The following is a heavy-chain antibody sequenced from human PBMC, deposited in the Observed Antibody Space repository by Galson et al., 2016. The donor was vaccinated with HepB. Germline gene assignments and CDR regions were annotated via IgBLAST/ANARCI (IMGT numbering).Heavy chain of an antibody. J-gene: IGHJ3*01. CDR3: AKMSSSSAYYSDAFDL. CDR1: GFTFTTYA. V-gene: IGHV3-23*01. D-gene: IGHD3-22*01. Sequence: LRLSCAASGFTFTTYAMSWVRQAPGKGLEWVSGISDSDPSTYYADSVKGRFTISRDNSKNTLYLQMNSLRAEDTAVYYCAKMSSSSAYYSDAFDLWGQGTMVTVSS. CDR2: ISDSDPST.